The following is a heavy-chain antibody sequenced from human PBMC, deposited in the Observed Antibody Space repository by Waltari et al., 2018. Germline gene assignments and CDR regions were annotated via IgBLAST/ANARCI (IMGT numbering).Heavy chain of an antibody. Sequence: EVRLVESGGGLVQPGGSMTLSCAASGFTSSNYGMSWVSQAPGKGLECVSTISGSGGTTFYADSVKGRFTMSKDNSKNTLFLQMNSLRFDDTAEYYCAKSTGSYYEVFDYWGRGTLVTVSS. CDR3: AKSTGSYYEVFDY. CDR1: GFTSSNYG. J-gene: IGHJ4*02. V-gene: IGHV3-23*04. CDR2: ISGSGGTT. D-gene: IGHD1-26*01.